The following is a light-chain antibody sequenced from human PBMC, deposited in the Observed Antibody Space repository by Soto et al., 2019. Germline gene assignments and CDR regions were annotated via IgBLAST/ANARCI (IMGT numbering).Light chain of an antibody. Sequence: DIEMTQSPSSLAASVGDRVTITCRASQSISNFLSWYRKSPGRAPELLIYGASTLQSGVPSRFSGSGSGTDFTLTISSLQPEDFATYWCHQTFTPPLTIGGGTQVEI. J-gene: IGKJ4*01. CDR2: GAS. CDR1: QSISNF. V-gene: IGKV1-39*01. CDR3: HQTFTPPLT.